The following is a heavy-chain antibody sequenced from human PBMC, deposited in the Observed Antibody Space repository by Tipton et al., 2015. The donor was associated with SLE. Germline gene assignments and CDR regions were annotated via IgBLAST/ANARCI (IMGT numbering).Heavy chain of an antibody. CDR2: IYYSGST. V-gene: IGHV4-59*01. CDR3: ARGSVAVMGVDY. CDR1: GGSISSYN. J-gene: IGHJ4*02. D-gene: IGHD6-19*01. Sequence: TLSLTCTVSGGSISSYNWSWIRQPPGKGLEWIGYIYYSGSTNYNPSLKSRVTISVDTSKNQFSLKLSSVTAADTAVYYCARGSVAVMGVDYWGQGTLVTVSS.